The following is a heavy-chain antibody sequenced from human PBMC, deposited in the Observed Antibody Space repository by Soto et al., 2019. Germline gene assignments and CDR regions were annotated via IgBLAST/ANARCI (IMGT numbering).Heavy chain of an antibody. CDR1: GGTVRSYA. V-gene: IGHV1-69*01. D-gene: IGHD6-19*01. CDR3: ARDVAVAGTTAYFDL. J-gene: IGHJ2*01. Sequence: QVQLVQSGAEVKKPGSSVKVSCKASGGTVRSYAISWVRQAPGQGLEWMGGIIPIFGTANYAQKFQGRVTITADESTSTAYMELSSLRSEDTAVYYCARDVAVAGTTAYFDLWGRGTLVTVSS. CDR2: IIPIFGTA.